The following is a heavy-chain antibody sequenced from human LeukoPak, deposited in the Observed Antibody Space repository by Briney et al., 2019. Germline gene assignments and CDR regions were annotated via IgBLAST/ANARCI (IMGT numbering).Heavy chain of an antibody. CDR2: MNPNSGNT. Sequence: GASVTVSCKASGYTFTIYDINWVRQATGQGLEWMGWMNPNSGNTGYAQRFQGRVTMTRDTSTRTAYMELSSLRSEDSAVYYCAREPLRTEHIDYWGQGTLVTVSS. J-gene: IGHJ4*02. CDR1: GYTFTIYD. D-gene: IGHD1-14*01. CDR3: AREPLRTEHIDY. V-gene: IGHV1-8*01.